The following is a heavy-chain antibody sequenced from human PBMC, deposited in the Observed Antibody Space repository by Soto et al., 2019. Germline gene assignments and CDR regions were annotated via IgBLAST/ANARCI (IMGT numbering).Heavy chain of an antibody. CDR3: ARPDGDYFYNHMDV. V-gene: IGHV3-23*01. J-gene: IGHJ6*03. D-gene: IGHD3-10*01. CDR2: ISGNGGGT. CDR1: GFTFSRYV. Sequence: EVQLLESGGGLVQPGGSLRLSCAASGFTFSRYVMSWVRQAPGKGLEWVSVISGNGGGTYYADSVKGRFTISRDNARNTLYLQTKSLRAEDTAVYYCARPDGDYFYNHMDVWAKVTTITASS.